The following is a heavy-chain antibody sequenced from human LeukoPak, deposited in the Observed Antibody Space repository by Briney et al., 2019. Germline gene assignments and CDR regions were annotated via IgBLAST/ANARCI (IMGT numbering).Heavy chain of an antibody. CDR3: ARFPYSGISHYFDY. V-gene: IGHV4-59*01. Sequence: SETLSLTCTVSGGSISGYYWSRIRLPPGKGLEWIGYVFHSGSTSYNPSLKSRVTISVDTSKNQFSLKVTSVIAADTAVYFCARFPYSGISHYFDYWGQGALVTVSS. D-gene: IGHD1-26*01. CDR2: VFHSGST. CDR1: GGSISGYY. J-gene: IGHJ4*02.